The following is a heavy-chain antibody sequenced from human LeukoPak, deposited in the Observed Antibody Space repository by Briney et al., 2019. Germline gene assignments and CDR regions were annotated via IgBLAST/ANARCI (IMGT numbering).Heavy chain of an antibody. J-gene: IGHJ5*02. D-gene: IGHD3-10*01. V-gene: IGHV4-34*01. CDR1: GGSSSGYY. CDR3: ARGVYASGNNWFDP. Sequence: SETLSLTCAVYGGSSSGYYWSWIRQPPGKGLEWIGEINRSGRPDYNPSLKSRVTISIDTSNKHFSLKLSFVTAADTAVYYCARGVYASGNNWFDPWGQGILVTVSS. CDR2: INRSGRP.